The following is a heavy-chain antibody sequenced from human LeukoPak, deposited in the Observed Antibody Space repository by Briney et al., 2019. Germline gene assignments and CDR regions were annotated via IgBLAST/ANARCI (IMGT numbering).Heavy chain of an antibody. Sequence: PSETLSLTCAVSGGSISSGGYSWSWIRQPPGKGLEWIGYIYHSGSTYYNPSLKSRVTISVDRSKNQFSLKLSSVTAADTAVYYCARADPMVRGVIITGEAYWGQGILVTVSS. V-gene: IGHV4-30-2*01. J-gene: IGHJ4*02. CDR2: IYHSGST. CDR3: ARADPMVRGVIITGEAY. CDR1: GGSISSGGYS. D-gene: IGHD3-10*01.